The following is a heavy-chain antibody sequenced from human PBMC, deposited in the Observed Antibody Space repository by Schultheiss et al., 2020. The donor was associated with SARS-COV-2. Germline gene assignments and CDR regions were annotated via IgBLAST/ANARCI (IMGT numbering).Heavy chain of an antibody. J-gene: IGHJ4*02. V-gene: IGHV3-23*01. CDR2: ISGSGGST. Sequence: GGSLRLSCAASGFTFSSYAMSWVRQAPGKGLEWVSAISGSGGSTYYADSVKGRFTISRDNSKNTLYLQMNSLRAEDTAVYYCARGGSSSWPTYYFDYWGQGTLVTVSS. D-gene: IGHD6-13*01. CDR3: ARGGSSSWPTYYFDY. CDR1: GFTFSSYA.